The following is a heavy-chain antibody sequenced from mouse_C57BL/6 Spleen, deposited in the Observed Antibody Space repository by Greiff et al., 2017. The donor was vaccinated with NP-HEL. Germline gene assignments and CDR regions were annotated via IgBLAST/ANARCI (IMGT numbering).Heavy chain of an antibody. CDR1: GFNIKDDY. CDR3: TSHGYYGYYAMDY. Sequence: EVKVVESGAELVRPGASVKLSCTASGFNIKDDYMHWVKQRPEQGLEWIGWIDPENGDTEYASKFQGKATITADTSSNTAYLQLSSLTSEDTAVYYCTSHGYYGYYAMDYWGQGTSVTVSS. J-gene: IGHJ4*01. CDR2: IDPENGDT. V-gene: IGHV14-4*01. D-gene: IGHD2-3*01.